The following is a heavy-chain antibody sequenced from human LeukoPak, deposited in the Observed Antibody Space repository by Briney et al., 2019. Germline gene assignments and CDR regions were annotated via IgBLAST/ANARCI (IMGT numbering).Heavy chain of an antibody. CDR3: AKDIGTGGTGWYFDL. D-gene: IGHD6-13*01. Sequence: GGSLRLSCAASGFTFSSYSMNWVRQAPGKGLEWVSSISSSSSYIYYADSVKGRFTISRDNAKNSLYLQMSSLRAEDTALYYCAKDIGTGGTGWYFDLWGRGTLVTVSS. J-gene: IGHJ2*01. CDR2: ISSSSSYI. V-gene: IGHV3-21*04. CDR1: GFTFSSYS.